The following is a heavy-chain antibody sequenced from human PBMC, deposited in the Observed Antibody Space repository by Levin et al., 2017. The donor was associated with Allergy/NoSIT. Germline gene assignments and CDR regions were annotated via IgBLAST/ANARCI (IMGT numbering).Heavy chain of an antibody. CDR3: ARARGREMTTVTNFDY. Sequence: SQTLSLTCAVYGGSFSGYYWSWIRQPPGKGLEWIGEINHSGSTNYNSSLKSRVAISVVTSKNQFSLKLSSVTAADTAVYYCARARGREMTTVTNFDYWGQGTLVTVSS. J-gene: IGHJ4*02. D-gene: IGHD4-17*01. V-gene: IGHV4-34*01. CDR1: GGSFSGYY. CDR2: INHSGST.